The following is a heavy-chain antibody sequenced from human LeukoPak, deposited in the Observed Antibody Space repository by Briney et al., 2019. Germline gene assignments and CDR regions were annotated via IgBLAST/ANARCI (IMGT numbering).Heavy chain of an antibody. J-gene: IGHJ6*03. V-gene: IGHV4-59*01. CDR2: VDHTGST. CDR3: ARGRVSSSTWYNTYYYYFYMDV. D-gene: IGHD1-1*01. Sequence: SETLSLTCSVSDDSITMYYWTWIRQPPGKGLEWIGYVDHTGSTNFNPSLNGRVSISRDTTKNLFSLRLRSVTAADTAVYFCARGRVSSSTWYNTYYYYFYMDVWGKGTTVTVSS. CDR1: DDSITMYY.